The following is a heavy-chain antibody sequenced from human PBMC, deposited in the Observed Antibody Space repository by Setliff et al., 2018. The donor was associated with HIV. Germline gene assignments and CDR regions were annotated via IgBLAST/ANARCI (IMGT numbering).Heavy chain of an antibody. Sequence: PGGSLRLSCVASGFSFRNYSLNWVRQAPEKGLEWVSYLSSSGRTTSYTDSVRGRFTMSRDNAKNSLYLQMNSLRAEDTAVYYCVRAAAGLDIWSQGIRVTVSS. J-gene: IGHJ4*02. CDR2: LSSSGRTT. CDR1: GFSFRNYS. V-gene: IGHV3-48*01. CDR3: VRAAAGLDI.